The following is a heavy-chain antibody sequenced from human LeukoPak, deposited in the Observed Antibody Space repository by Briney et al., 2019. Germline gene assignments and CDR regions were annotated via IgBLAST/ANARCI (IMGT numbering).Heavy chain of an antibody. D-gene: IGHD6-13*01. CDR2: IIPIFGTA. Sequence: SVKVSCKASGGTFSSYAISWVRQAPGQGLGWMGGIIPIFGTANYAQKFQGRVTITTDESTSTAYMELSSLRSEDTAVYYCARTGYSSSWYQSYYYYMDVWGKGTTVTVSS. CDR3: ARTGYSSSWYQSYYYYMDV. CDR1: GGTFSSYA. V-gene: IGHV1-69*05. J-gene: IGHJ6*03.